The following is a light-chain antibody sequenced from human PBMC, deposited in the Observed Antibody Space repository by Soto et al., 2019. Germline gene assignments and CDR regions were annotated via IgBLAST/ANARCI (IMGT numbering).Light chain of an antibody. Sequence: EIVLTQSPGTLSLSPGERATLSCRASHSVSTSYLAWYQQKPGQAPRLLIYGASSRATGIPDRFSVSGSGTDFTLTISRLEPEDFPVYYCQQYGSSLWTFGPGTKGEIK. CDR2: GAS. J-gene: IGKJ1*01. CDR3: QQYGSSLWT. V-gene: IGKV3-20*01. CDR1: HSVSTSY.